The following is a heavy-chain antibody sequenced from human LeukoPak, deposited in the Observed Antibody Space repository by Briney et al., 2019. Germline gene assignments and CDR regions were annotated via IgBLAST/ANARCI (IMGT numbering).Heavy chain of an antibody. Sequence: EWIPYIYYSATTNYTPSLKRRVTISVDTSKNQFSLKLTSVTAADTAVYYCARGMTTEGIDYWGQGTLVTVSS. CDR2: IYYSATT. V-gene: IGHV4-59*09. CDR3: ARGMTTEGIDY. D-gene: IGHD4-11*01. J-gene: IGHJ4*02.